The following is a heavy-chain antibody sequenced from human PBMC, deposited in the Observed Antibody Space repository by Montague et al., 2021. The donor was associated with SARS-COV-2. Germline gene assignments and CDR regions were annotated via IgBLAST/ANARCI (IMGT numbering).Heavy chain of an antibody. CDR2: IYTSGST. D-gene: IGHD5-18*01. V-gene: IGHV4-61*02. CDR3: ARAPDVDTAMVLYYYGMDV. CDR1: GGSISSGSYY. Sequence: TLSLTCTVSGGSISSGSYYWSWIRQPAGKGLEWIGRIYTSGSTNYNPSLKSRDTISVETSKNQFSLKLSSVTAADTAVYYCARAPDVDTAMVLYYYGMDVWGQGTTATVSS. J-gene: IGHJ6*02.